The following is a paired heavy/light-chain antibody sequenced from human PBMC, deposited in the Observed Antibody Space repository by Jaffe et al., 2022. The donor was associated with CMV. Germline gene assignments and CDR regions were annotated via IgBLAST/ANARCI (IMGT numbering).Light chain of an antibody. CDR3: LQHNSYPPFT. V-gene: IGKV1-17*03. J-gene: IGKJ3*01. Sequence: DIQMTQSPSAMSASVGDRVTITCRASQGISNYLAWFQQKPGKVPKRLIYAASSLQSGVPSRFSGSGSGTEFTLTISSLQPEDFATYYCLQHNSYPPFTFGPGTKVDIK. CDR1: QGISNY. CDR2: AAS.
Heavy chain of an antibody. V-gene: IGHV2-70*15. J-gene: IGHJ4*02. CDR2: IDWDDDK. CDR3: ARIGYCGGDDLDY. CDR1: GFSLSTSGMC. D-gene: IGHD2-21*02. Sequence: QVTLRESGPALVKPTQTLTLTCTFSGFSLSTSGMCVSWIRQPPGKALEWLARIDWDDDKYYSTSLKTRLTISKDTSKNQVVLTMTNMDPVDTATYYCARIGYCGGDDLDYWGQGTLVTVSS.